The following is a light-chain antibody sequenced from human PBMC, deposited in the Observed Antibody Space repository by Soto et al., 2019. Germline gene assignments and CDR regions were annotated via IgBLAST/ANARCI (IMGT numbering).Light chain of an antibody. Sequence: QSVLTQPRSVSGSPGQSVTISCTGSSSDVGGYNFVSWYLQYPGKAPKLLIYDVDKRPSGVPHRFSGSRSGNTASLTISGLQAEDEADYFCCSYAGSPWVFGTGTKVT. J-gene: IGLJ1*01. CDR3: CSYAGSPWV. V-gene: IGLV2-11*01. CDR1: SSDVGGYNF. CDR2: DVD.